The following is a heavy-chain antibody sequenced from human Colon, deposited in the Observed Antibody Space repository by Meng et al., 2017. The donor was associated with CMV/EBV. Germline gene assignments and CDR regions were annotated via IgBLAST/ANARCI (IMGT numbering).Heavy chain of an antibody. CDR2: ISYFGTTR. CDR1: CFTFSSYG. D-gene: IGHD4-17*01. J-gene: IGHJ4*02. CDR3: ARDLYDTVSDLDY. V-gene: IGHV3-30-3*01. Sequence: ASCFTFSSYGLNWVRQAPGKGLQWIGLISYFGTTRYFTDSVKGRFTISRDNSKNTLYLQMNNLTHEDTAVYYCARDLYDTVSDLDYWGQGTLVTVSS.